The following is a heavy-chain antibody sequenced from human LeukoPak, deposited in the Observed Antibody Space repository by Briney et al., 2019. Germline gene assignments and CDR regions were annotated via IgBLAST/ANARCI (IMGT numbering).Heavy chain of an antibody. D-gene: IGHD2-15*01. CDR1: GGSFSGYY. V-gene: IGHV4-34*01. CDR3: AREGYCSGGSCYPTRRPLYYFDY. CDR2: IKHSGST. Sequence: PSETLSLTCAVYGGSFSGYYWSWIRQPPGKGLEWIGEIKHSGSTNYNPSLKSRVTISVDTSKNQFSLKLSSVTAADTAVYYCAREGYCSGGSCYPTRRPLYYFDYWGQGTLVTVSS. J-gene: IGHJ4*02.